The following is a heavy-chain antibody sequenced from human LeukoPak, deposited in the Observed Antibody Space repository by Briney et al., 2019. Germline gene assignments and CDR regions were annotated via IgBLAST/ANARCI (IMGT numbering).Heavy chain of an antibody. CDR1: GFTFSSYG. Sequence: GGSLRLSCAASGFTFSSYGMHWVRQAPGKGLEWVAVISYDGSNKYYADSVKGRFTISRDNSKNTLYLQMNSLRAEDTAVYYCARRYCSGGSCSPGDYWGQGTLVTVSS. CDR2: ISYDGSNK. CDR3: ARRYCSGGSCSPGDY. V-gene: IGHV3-30*03. D-gene: IGHD2-15*01. J-gene: IGHJ4*02.